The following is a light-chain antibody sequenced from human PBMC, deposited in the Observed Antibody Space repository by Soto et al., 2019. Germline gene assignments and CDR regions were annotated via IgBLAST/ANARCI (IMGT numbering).Light chain of an antibody. J-gene: IGKJ1*01. Sequence: VLTQSPGTLSLSPGEGATLSCRASQTIATNYLAWYQQKPGQAPRLLIHGASTRATGFPARFSGSGSGTDFTLTISSLQSEDFAVYYCQQYNNWPWTFGQGTKVDI. CDR2: GAS. CDR1: QTIATN. CDR3: QQYNNWPWT. V-gene: IGKV3-15*01.